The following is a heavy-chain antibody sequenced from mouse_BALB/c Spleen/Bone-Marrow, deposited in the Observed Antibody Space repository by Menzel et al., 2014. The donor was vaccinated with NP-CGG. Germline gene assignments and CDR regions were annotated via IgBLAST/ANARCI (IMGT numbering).Heavy chain of an antibody. D-gene: IGHD2-1*01. J-gene: IGHJ3*01. CDR1: GFSLTSYG. Sequence: VKLMESGPGLVQPSQSLSITCTVSGFSLTSYGVHWVRQSPGKGLEWLGVIWSGGSTDYDAAFISRLSISKDNSKSQVFFKMNSLQADDTAIYYCARNRGNYFSWFAYWGQGTLVTV. CDR3: ARNRGNYFSWFAY. CDR2: IWSGGST. V-gene: IGHV2-4-1*01.